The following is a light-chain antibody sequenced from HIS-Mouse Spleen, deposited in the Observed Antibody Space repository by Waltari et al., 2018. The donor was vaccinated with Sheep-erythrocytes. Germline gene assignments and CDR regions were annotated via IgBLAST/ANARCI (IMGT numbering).Light chain of an antibody. J-gene: IGLJ3*02. Sequence: QSALTQPASVSGSPGQSITISCTGTSSDVGSYNLVSWYQQHPGKAPKLMIYEGSKRPSGVPNRFSGSKSGKTASLTISGLQAEDEADYYCCSYAGSSTWVFGGGTKLTVL. CDR2: EGS. CDR3: CSYAGSSTWV. CDR1: SSDVGSYNL. V-gene: IGLV2-23*01.